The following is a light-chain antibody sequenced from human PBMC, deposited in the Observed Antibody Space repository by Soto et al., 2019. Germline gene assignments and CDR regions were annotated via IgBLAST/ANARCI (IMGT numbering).Light chain of an antibody. CDR1: SSXFGAGYD. Sequence: QSVLTQPPSVSGAPGQRVTISCXXSSSXFGAGYDVHWYQQLPGTAPKLLIYGNSNRPSGVPDRFSGSKSGTSASLAITGLQAEDEADYYCQSYDSSLSGXVFGTGTKV. CDR3: QSYDSSLSGXV. J-gene: IGLJ1*01. V-gene: IGLV1-40*01. CDR2: GNS.